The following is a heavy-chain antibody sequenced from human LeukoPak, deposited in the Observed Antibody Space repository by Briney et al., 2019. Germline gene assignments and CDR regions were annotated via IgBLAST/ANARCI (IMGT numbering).Heavy chain of an antibody. Sequence: PSQTLSLTCTVSGGAISSGDYYWSWIRQPPGKGLEWIGYIYYSGSTYYNPSLKSRVTISVDTSKNQFSLKLSSVTAADTAVYYCARAPGDSSGYYFPLDYWGQGTLVTVSP. CDR1: GGAISSGDYY. CDR3: ARAPGDSSGYYFPLDY. J-gene: IGHJ4*02. V-gene: IGHV4-30-4*01. CDR2: IYYSGST. D-gene: IGHD3-22*01.